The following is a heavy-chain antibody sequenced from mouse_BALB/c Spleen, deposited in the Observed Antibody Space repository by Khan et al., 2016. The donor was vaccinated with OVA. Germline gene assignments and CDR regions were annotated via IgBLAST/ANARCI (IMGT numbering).Heavy chain of an antibody. CDR3: ARSYDYVVGGFAY. V-gene: IGHV2-9*02. J-gene: IGHJ3*01. CDR2: ICTGGIT. Sequence: QVQLKQSGPGLVAPSQSLSLTCTVSGFSLSNYGIPWVRQPPGKGLEWLGVICTGGITTYNSALMSGLSIIKDNSKSQIFLKMNRLQTDDTAIYYWARSYDYVVGGFAYWGQGTLVTVSA. CDR1: GFSLSNYG. D-gene: IGHD2-4*01.